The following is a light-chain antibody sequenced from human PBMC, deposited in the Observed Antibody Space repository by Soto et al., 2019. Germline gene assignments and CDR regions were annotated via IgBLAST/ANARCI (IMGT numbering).Light chain of an antibody. CDR3: QQYDKWPPIT. Sequence: EIVMTQSPVTLSVSPGERATLSCRASQSVSRNLAWYQQKPGQPPRLLIYDASARATGIPARFSGSGSGTDFTLTISSLQSEDFAVYYCQQYDKWPPITFGQGKRLEIK. J-gene: IGKJ5*01. CDR1: QSVSRN. V-gene: IGKV3-15*01. CDR2: DAS.